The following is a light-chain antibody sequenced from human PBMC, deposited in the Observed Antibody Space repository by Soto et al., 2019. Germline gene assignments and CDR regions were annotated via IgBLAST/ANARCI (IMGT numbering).Light chain of an antibody. Sequence: EFVLTQSRGTLSLSPGERATLSCRASQTVRNNYLAWYQQKPGQAPRLLIYDASSRATGIPDRFSGGGSGTDFTLTISRLEPEDFAVYYCQQYGSSPLTFGGGTKVDIK. CDR3: QQYGSSPLT. V-gene: IGKV3-20*01. J-gene: IGKJ4*01. CDR2: DAS. CDR1: QTVRNNY.